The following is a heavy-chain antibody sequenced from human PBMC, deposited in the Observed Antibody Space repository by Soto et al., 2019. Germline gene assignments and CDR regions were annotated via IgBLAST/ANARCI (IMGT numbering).Heavy chain of an antibody. D-gene: IGHD6-13*01. V-gene: IGHV3-30-3*01. J-gene: IGHJ4*02. CDR1: GFTFGSYA. CDR2: ISYDGSNK. CDR3: ARDLLLAAAGTAFDY. Sequence: QVQLVESGGGVVQPGRSLRLSCAASGFTFGSYAMHWVRQAPGKGLEWVAVISYDGSNKYYADSVKGRFTISRDNSKNTLYLQMNSLRAEDTAVYYCARDLLLAAAGTAFDYWGQGTLVTVSS.